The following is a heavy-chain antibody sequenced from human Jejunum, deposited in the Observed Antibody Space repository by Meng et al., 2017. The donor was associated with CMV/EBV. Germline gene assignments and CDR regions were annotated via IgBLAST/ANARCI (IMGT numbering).Heavy chain of an antibody. J-gene: IGHJ4*02. Sequence: GFPFTPYWMSWVRQAPGKGLEWVANIKQDGSEQTYVDSVKGRFTISTDKSKNSLILQMNSLRAEDTAIYYCVKVQVSPWWLQGDYWGQGKLVTVSS. D-gene: IGHD2-15*01. CDR3: VKVQVSPWWLQGDY. V-gene: IGHV3-7*01. CDR1: GFPFTPYW. CDR2: IKQDGSEQ.